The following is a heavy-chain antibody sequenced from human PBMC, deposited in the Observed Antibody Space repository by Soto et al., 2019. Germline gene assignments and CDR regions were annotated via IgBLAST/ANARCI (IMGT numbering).Heavy chain of an antibody. D-gene: IGHD5-12*01. J-gene: IGHJ4*02. V-gene: IGHV1-69*06. CDR2: IIPIFGTA. Sequence: SVKVSCKASGGTFSSYAISWVRQAPGQGLEWMGGIIPIFGTANYAQKFQGRVTITADKSTSTAYMELSSLRSEDTAVFYCARGFRGYSGYDLPDYWGQGTLVTVS. CDR3: ARGFRGYSGYDLPDY. CDR1: GGTFSSYA.